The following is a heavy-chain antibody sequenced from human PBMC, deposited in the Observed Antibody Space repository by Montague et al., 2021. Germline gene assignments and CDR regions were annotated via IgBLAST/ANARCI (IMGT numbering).Heavy chain of an antibody. V-gene: IGHV3-74*01. CDR3: VRDRPTAWFDS. CDR2: ITSDGSDT. D-gene: IGHD5-18*01. Sequence: PLRLSCAASGFSFSSLWMHWVRQAPGKGLVWVSQITSDGSDTHYADPVKGRFTISRDNAKSTLYLQMNSLRDEDTAVYYCVRDRPTAWFDSWGQGTLVTVSS. J-gene: IGHJ5*01. CDR1: GFSFSSLW.